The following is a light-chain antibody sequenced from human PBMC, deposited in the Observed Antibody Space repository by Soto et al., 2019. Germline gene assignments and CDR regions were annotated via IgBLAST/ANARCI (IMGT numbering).Light chain of an antibody. CDR3: SSYTTITTGVL. V-gene: IGLV2-14*01. Sequence: QSALTQPASVSGSPGQSITLSCTGTSSDVGGYNYVSWYQQHPGKAPKLMIYDVSYRPSGVSNRFSGSKSGNTASLTISGLQAEDEADYYCSSYTTITTGVLFGGGTKLTVI. CDR2: DVS. CDR1: SSDVGGYNY. J-gene: IGLJ2*01.